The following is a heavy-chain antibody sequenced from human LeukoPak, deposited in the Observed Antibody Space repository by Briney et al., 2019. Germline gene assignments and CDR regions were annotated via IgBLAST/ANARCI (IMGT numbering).Heavy chain of an antibody. CDR1: EYTFTSYY. CDR2: INPSSGST. CDR3: ARSYSSGHGGFFDY. Sequence: ASVKVSCKASEYTFTSYYMHWVRQAPGQGLEWMGIINPSSGSTNYAQKFQGRVTMTRDTSTSTVYMALSSLRSEDTAVYYCARSYSSGHGGFFDYWGEGTLVSVSS. D-gene: IGHD6-19*01. J-gene: IGHJ4*02. V-gene: IGHV1-46*01.